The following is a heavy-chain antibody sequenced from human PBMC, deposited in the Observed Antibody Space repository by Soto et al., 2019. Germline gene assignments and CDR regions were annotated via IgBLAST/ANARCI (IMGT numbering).Heavy chain of an antibody. CDR3: ARTAVAGTHYYYGMDV. CDR1: RGTFSSYA. J-gene: IGHJ6*02. V-gene: IGHV1-69*01. Sequence: QVQLVQSGAEVKKPGSSVKVSCKASRGTFSSYAISWVRQAPGQGLEWMGGIIPIFGTANYAQKFQGRVTITADESTSTAYMELGSLRSEDTAVYYCARTAVAGTHYYYGMDVWGQGTTVTVSS. CDR2: IIPIFGTA. D-gene: IGHD6-19*01.